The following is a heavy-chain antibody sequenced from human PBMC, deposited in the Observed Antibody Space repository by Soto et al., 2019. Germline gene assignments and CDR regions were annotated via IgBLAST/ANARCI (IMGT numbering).Heavy chain of an antibody. CDR1: GGSISGHY. V-gene: IGHV4-59*11. CDR3: ARVGSSGWSPDY. CDR2: IFYSGST. J-gene: IGHJ4*02. Sequence: PSETLSLTCSVSGGSISGHYWTWIRQSPGKGLEWIGYIFYSGSTNYNPSLKGRVTISVDTSKNQLSLKMSSVTAADTAVYYCARVGSSGWSPDYWGRGTLVTVSS. D-gene: IGHD6-19*01.